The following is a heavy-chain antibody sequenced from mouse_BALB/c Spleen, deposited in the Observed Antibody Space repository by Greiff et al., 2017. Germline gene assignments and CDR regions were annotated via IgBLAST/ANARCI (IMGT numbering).Heavy chain of an antibody. CDR1: GYTFTSYW. D-gene: IGHD4-1*01. Sequence: VQLQQPGAELAKPGASVKMSCKASGYTFTSYWMHWVKQRPGQGLEWIGYINPSTGYTEYNQKFKDKATLTADKSSSTAYMQLSSLTSEDSAVYYCARKDWVFDYWGQGTTLTVSS. J-gene: IGHJ2*01. CDR3: ARKDWVFDY. CDR2: INPSTGYT. V-gene: IGHV1-7*01.